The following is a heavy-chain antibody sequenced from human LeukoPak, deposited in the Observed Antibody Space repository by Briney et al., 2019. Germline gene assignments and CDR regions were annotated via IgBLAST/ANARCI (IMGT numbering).Heavy chain of an antibody. CDR1: GGSTSSSSYY. J-gene: IGHJ4*02. Sequence: SETLSLTCTVSGGSTSSSSYYWGWIRQPPGKGLEWIGSIYYSGSTYYNPSLKSRVTISVDTSKNQFSLKLSSVTAADTAVYYCATGSYYNVGFDYWGQGTLVTVSS. CDR3: ATGSYYNVGFDY. V-gene: IGHV4-39*01. D-gene: IGHD3-10*01. CDR2: IYYSGST.